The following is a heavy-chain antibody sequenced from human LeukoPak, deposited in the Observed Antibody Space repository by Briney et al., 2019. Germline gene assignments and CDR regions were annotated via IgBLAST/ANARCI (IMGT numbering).Heavy chain of an antibody. CDR3: AKLYAFRIAVAGFDY. CDR2: IYSGGST. D-gene: IGHD6-19*01. J-gene: IGHJ4*02. Sequence: PGGSLRLSCAASGFTVSSNYMSWVRQAPGKGLEWVSVIYSGGSTYYADSVKGRFTISGDDSKNTLYLQMNSLRAEDTAVYYCAKLYAFRIAVAGFDYWGQGTLVTVSS. CDR1: GFTVSSNY. V-gene: IGHV3-53*01.